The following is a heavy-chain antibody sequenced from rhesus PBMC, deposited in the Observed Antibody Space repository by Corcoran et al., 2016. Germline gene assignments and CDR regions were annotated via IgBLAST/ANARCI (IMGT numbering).Heavy chain of an antibody. D-gene: IGHD3-16*01. CDR1: GGSFSSYW. CDR3: ARQEVVVTKGFDL. V-gene: IGHV4-80*01. CDR2: NKGNSGPT. Sequence: QAQLQASGPGLVKPSETLSLTCAVSGGSFSSYWWSWIRQPPGMGLEWIGENKGNSGPTSYPPSLASRVTISKDASKDHVSLNLKSVTAADTAVYYCARQEVVVTKGFDLWSQGILVTVSS. J-gene: IGHJ4*01.